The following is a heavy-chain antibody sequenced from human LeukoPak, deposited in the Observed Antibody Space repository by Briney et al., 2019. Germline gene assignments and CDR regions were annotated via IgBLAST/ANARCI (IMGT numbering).Heavy chain of an antibody. Sequence: SETLSLTCAVYGGSFSGYYWSWIRQAPGKGLEWIGEINHSGSTNYNPSLKSRVTISVDTSKNQFSLKLSSVTAADTAVYYCARVVKAMVTHWYYYYYMDVWGKGTTVTVSS. CDR1: GGSFSGYY. CDR2: INHSGST. J-gene: IGHJ6*03. CDR3: ARVVKAMVTHWYYYYYMDV. V-gene: IGHV4-34*01. D-gene: IGHD5-18*01.